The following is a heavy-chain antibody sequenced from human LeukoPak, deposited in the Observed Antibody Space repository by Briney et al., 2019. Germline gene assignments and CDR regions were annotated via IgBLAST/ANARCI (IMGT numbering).Heavy chain of an antibody. CDR2: ISNSGGNT. D-gene: IGHD4-17*01. V-gene: IGHV3-23*01. CDR3: AKGLYGDYDFDY. Sequence: GGSLRLSCAASGFTFSSHAMNWVRQAPGKGLEWVSGISNSGGNTYYADSVKGRFTISRDSSKNTLYLQMNSLRAEDTAVYYCAKGLYGDYDFDYWGQGTLVTVSS. J-gene: IGHJ4*02. CDR1: GFTFSSHA.